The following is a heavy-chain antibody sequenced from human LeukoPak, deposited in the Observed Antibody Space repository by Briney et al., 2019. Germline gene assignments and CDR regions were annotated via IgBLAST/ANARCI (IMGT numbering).Heavy chain of an antibody. Sequence: PGGSLRLSCAASGFIFSNHGMHWVRQAPGKGLEWVALISGDGSDKYYADSVKGRFTISRDNSKNKMYLQMNSLRAEDTAVYYCAKDLGTLAIIFDLWGQGTLVTVSS. CDR1: GFIFSNHG. V-gene: IGHV3-30*18. J-gene: IGHJ4*02. CDR2: ISGDGSDK. CDR3: AKDLGTLAIIFDL. D-gene: IGHD3-9*01.